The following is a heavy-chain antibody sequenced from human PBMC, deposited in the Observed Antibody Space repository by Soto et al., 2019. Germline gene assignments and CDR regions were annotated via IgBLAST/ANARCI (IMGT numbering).Heavy chain of an antibody. Sequence: GASVKVSCKASGGTFSSYAISWVRQAPGQGLEWMGGIIPIFGTANYAQKFRGRVTITADESTSTAYMELSSLRSEDTAVYYCARDRGEYYYDSSGYYYYYYGMDVWGQGTTVTVSS. D-gene: IGHD3-22*01. CDR2: IIPIFGTA. J-gene: IGHJ6*02. CDR3: ARDRGEYYYDSSGYYYYYYGMDV. CDR1: GGTFSSYA. V-gene: IGHV1-69*13.